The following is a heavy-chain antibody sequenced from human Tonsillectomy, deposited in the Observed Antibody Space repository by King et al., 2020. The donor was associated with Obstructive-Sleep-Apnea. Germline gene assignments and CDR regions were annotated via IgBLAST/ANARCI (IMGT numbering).Heavy chain of an antibody. CDR3: AKGSGSHYYYYGMDV. J-gene: IGHJ6*02. D-gene: IGHD3-10*01. CDR2: ISWNSGSI. V-gene: IGHV3-9*01. CDR1: GFTFDDYA. Sequence: VQLVESGGGLVQPGRSLRLSCAASGFTFDDYAMHWVRQAPGKGLEWVSGISWNSGSIGYADSVKGRFTISRDNAKNSLYLQMNSLRAEDTALYYCAKGSGSHYYYYGMDVWGQGTTVTVSS.